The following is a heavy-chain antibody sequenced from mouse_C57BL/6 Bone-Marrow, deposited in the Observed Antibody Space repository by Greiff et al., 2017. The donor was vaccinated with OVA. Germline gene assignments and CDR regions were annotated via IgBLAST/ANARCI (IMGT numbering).Heavy chain of an antibody. CDR2: ILPSIGRT. CDR1: DSDVFPIAY. D-gene: IGHD2-4*01. J-gene: IGHJ4*01. Sequence: QVQLQESGSELRSPGSSVKLSCKDFDSDVFPIAYMSWVRQKPGHGFECIGGILPSIGRTIYGEKFEDKATLDADTLFNTAYLELNSLTSEDSAIYDDARGDDCDEGFYAMDYWGQGTSVTVSS. V-gene: IGHV15-2*01. CDR3: ARGDDCDEGFYAMDY.